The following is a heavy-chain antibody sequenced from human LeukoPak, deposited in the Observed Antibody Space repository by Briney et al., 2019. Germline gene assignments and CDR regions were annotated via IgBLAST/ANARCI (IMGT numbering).Heavy chain of an antibody. CDR2: IYTSGST. Sequence: PSETLSLTCTVSGGSISSYYWSWIRQPAGKGLEWIGRIYTSGSTNYNPSLKSRVTMSVDTSKNQFSLKLSSVTAADTAVYYCARTGPTRGYSKHNWFDPWGQGTLVTVSS. CDR1: GGSISSYY. V-gene: IGHV4-4*07. D-gene: IGHD6-13*01. CDR3: ARTGPTRGYSKHNWFDP. J-gene: IGHJ5*02.